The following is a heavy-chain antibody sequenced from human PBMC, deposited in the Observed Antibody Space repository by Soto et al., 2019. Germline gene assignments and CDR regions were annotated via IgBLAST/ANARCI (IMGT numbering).Heavy chain of an antibody. Sequence: QVQLQESGPGLVKPSETLSLTCTVSGGSVSXGXXXXXXXXXXXXXXXXXIGYFYYTGSINYNPSLKSRVTIFIDASKNQFSLTLYSVTAAXXXXXXXAXSMFYSDGTNYSPFEYWGQGTLVTASS. CDR1: GGSVSXGXXX. D-gene: IGHD3-22*01. CDR2: FYYTGSI. CDR3: AXSMFYSDGTNYSPFEY. J-gene: IGHJ4*02. V-gene: IGHV4-61*01.